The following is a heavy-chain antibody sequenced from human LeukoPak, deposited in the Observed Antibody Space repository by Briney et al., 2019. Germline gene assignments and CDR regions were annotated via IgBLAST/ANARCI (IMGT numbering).Heavy chain of an antibody. D-gene: IGHD6-13*01. CDR1: GFTFSSYA. CDR2: ISGSGGST. J-gene: IGHJ4*02. CDR3: AKDSSSSWFGGDSK. V-gene: IGHV3-23*01. Sequence: PGGSLRLSCAASGFTFSSYAMSWVRQAPGKGLEWVSAISGSGGSTYYADSVKGRFTICRDNSKNTLYLQMNSLRAEDTAVYYCAKDSSSSWFGGDSKWGQGTLVTVSS.